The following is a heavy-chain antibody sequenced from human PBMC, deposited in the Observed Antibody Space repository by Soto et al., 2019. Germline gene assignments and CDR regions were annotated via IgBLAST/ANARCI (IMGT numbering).Heavy chain of an antibody. CDR3: ARDASVSGSSRAFDI. Sequence: EVKLVESGGGLVKPGGYLRLTCAASGFTFSNYGMIWVRQAPGKGLEWVSFISSSSTYIFYPDSVKGRFTVSRDNAKNSLSLQMNSLRAEDTAVYYCARDASVSGSSRAFDIWGQGTMVTVSS. J-gene: IGHJ3*02. D-gene: IGHD1-20*01. CDR2: ISSSSTYI. CDR1: GFTFSNYG. V-gene: IGHV3-21*02.